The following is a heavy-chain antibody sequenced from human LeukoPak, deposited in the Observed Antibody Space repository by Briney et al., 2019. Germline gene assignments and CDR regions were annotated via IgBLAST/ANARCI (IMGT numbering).Heavy chain of an antibody. V-gene: IGHV1-69*02. CDR2: LLPILGIA. CDR3: ARARGYDLMVVTYYFDY. D-gene: IGHD2-21*02. J-gene: IGHJ4*02. Sequence: SVKVSCKASGGTFSSYTISWVRQAPGQGLEWMGRLLPILGIANYAQKFQGRVTITADKSTSTAYMELSSLRSEDTAVYYCARARGYDLMVVTYYFDYWGQGTLVTVSS. CDR1: GGTFSSYT.